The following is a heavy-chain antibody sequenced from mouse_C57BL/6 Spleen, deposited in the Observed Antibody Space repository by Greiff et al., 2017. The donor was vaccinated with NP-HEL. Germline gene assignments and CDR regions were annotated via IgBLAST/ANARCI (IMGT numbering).Heavy chain of an antibody. D-gene: IGHD2-1*01. CDR3: ARARDLLGGYYAMDY. CDR1: GYTFTDYN. J-gene: IGHJ4*01. Sequence: VQLQQSGPELVKPGASVKIPCKASGYTFTDYNMDWVKQSHGKSLEWIGDINPNNGGTIYNQKFKGKATLTVDKSSSTAYMELRSLTSEDTAVYYCARARDLLGGYYAMDYWGQGTSVTVSS. CDR2: INPNNGGT. V-gene: IGHV1-18*01.